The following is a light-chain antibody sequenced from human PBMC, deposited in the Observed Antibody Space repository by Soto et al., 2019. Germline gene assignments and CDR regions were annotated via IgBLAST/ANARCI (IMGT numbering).Light chain of an antibody. CDR1: QSISSW. Sequence: DIQMTQSPSTLSASVGDRVTITCRACQSISSWLAWYQQKPGKAPKLLIYKASSLESGVPSRFSGSGSGTEFTLTISSLQPDDFAAYYCQQYNSYPWTFGQGTKVEIE. CDR3: QQYNSYPWT. V-gene: IGKV1-5*03. J-gene: IGKJ1*01. CDR2: KAS.